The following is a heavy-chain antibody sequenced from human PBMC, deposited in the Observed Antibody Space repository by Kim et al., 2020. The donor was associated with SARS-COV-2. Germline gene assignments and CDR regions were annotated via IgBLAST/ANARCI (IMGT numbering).Heavy chain of an antibody. J-gene: IGHJ6*03. D-gene: IGHD5-18*01. CDR3: ARGVGGMLAIYYYYYMDV. V-gene: IGHV4-31*03. Sequence: SETLSLTCTVSGGSISSGGYYWSWIRQHPGKGLEWIGYIYYSGSTYYNPSLKSRVTISVDTSKNQFSLKLSSVTAADTAVYYCARGVGGMLAIYYYYYMDVWGKGTTVTVS. CDR1: GGSISSGGYY. CDR2: IYYSGST.